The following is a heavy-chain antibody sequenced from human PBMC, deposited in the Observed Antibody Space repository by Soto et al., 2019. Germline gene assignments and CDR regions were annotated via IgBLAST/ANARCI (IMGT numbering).Heavy chain of an antibody. V-gene: IGHV3-23*01. CDR1: GFTFSSYA. D-gene: IGHD3-10*01. J-gene: IGHJ4*02. Sequence: EVQLLESGGGLVQPGGSLRLSCAASGFTFSSYAMSWVRQAPGKGLEWVSGISGSGGNTYYADSVKGRFTISRDKSKNTLYLQMDSLRAEDTVVYYCAKDSDYYGSGSYSSFDYWGQGTLVTVSS. CDR3: AKDSDYYGSGSYSSFDY. CDR2: ISGSGGNT.